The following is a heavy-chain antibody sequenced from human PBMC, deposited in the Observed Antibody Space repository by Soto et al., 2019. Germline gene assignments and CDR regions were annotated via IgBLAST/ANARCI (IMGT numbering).Heavy chain of an antibody. D-gene: IGHD5-12*01. J-gene: IGHJ4*02. V-gene: IGHV3-15*07. CDR2: IKSKTDGGTT. Sequence: EVQLVESGGGLVKPGGSLRLSCAASGFTSSNAWMNWVRQAPGKGLEWVGRIKSKTDGGTTDYAAPVKGRFTISRDDSKNTLYLQMNSLKTEDTAVYYCTTSLVATAANFDYWGQGTLVTVSS. CDR3: TTSLVATAANFDY. CDR1: GFTSSNAW.